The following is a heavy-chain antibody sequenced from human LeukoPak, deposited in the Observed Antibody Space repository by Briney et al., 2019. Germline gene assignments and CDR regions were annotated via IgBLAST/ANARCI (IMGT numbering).Heavy chain of an antibody. Sequence: GRSLRLSCAASGFTFSSYGMHWFRQAPGKGLEWVAVISYDGSNKYYADSVKGRFTISRDNSKNTLYLQMNSLRAEDTAVYYCAKARSWYTAPFDYWGQGTLVTVSS. J-gene: IGHJ4*02. CDR1: GFTFSSYG. D-gene: IGHD6-13*01. CDR3: AKARSWYTAPFDY. CDR2: ISYDGSNK. V-gene: IGHV3-30*18.